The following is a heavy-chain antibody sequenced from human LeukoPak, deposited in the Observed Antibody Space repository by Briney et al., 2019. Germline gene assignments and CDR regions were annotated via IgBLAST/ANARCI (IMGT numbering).Heavy chain of an antibody. Sequence: ESLRISCKVSGYNFSTYWITWVRQIPGGGLEWMGRIRPSDSEPNYSPSFQGHVTISADRSINTVYLQWSSLRASDTAIYFCARHYSNDHTLFDFWGQGALVTVST. J-gene: IGHJ4*02. CDR2: IRPSDSEP. V-gene: IGHV5-10-1*01. CDR3: ARHYSNDHTLFDF. CDR1: GYNFSTYW. D-gene: IGHD2-21*01.